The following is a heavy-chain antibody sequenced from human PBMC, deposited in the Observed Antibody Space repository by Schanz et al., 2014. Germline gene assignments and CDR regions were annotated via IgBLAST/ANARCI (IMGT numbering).Heavy chain of an antibody. Sequence: QVQLVESGGGVVQPGRPLRLSCAAAGFPFSSYGMHWVRQAPGTGLEWVAAMSYDGSIKYYGDSVKGRFTISRDNSKNTRYLHMNTLGSEDTAVYYCAKDSTHIDIVLVPTAIDYWGQGTLVTVSS. CDR1: GFPFSSYG. CDR2: MSYDGSIK. CDR3: AKDSTHIDIVLVPTAIDY. V-gene: IGHV3-30*18. D-gene: IGHD2-2*01. J-gene: IGHJ4*02.